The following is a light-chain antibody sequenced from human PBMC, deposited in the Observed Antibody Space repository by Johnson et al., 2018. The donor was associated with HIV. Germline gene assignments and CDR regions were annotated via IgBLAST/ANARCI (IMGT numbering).Light chain of an antibody. Sequence: QSVLTQPPSVSAAPGQKVTIYCSGSSSNIGKNYVSWYQQFPGTAPKLLIHENKKRPSGIPDRFSGSQSGTSATLGITGLQTGDEGDYCCGPWDASLSPGGVFGTGTKVTV. CDR2: ENK. J-gene: IGLJ1*01. CDR3: GPWDASLSPGGV. CDR1: SSNIGKNY. V-gene: IGLV1-51*02.